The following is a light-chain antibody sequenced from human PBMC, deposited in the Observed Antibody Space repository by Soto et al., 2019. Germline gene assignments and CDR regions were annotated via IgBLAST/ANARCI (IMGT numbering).Light chain of an antibody. CDR3: QQYNNWPPYT. V-gene: IGKV3-15*01. Sequence: EIVMTQSPATLSVSPGERATLSCRASQSVSSDLAWYQQKPGQSPRLLIYGASTRATGIPARFSGSGSGTEFPLTISNLQSEDFALYYCQQYNNWPPYTFGQGTKLEIK. J-gene: IGKJ2*01. CDR2: GAS. CDR1: QSVSSD.